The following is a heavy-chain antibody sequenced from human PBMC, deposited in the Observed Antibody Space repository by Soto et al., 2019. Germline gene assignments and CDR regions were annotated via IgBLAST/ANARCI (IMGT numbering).Heavy chain of an antibody. J-gene: IGHJ4*02. CDR2: ISWNSGSI. Sequence: EVQLVESGGGLVQPGRSLRLSCAASGFTFDDYAMHWVRQAPGKGLEWVSGISWNSGSICYADSVKGRFTISRDNAKNSLYLQMNSLRAEDTALYYCAKDSVALLWFGASDYWGQGTLVTVSS. D-gene: IGHD3-10*01. V-gene: IGHV3-9*01. CDR1: GFTFDDYA. CDR3: AKDSVALLWFGASDY.